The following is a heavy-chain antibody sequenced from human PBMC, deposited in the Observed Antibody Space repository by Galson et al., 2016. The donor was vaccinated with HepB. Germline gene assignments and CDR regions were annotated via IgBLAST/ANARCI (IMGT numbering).Heavy chain of an antibody. CDR3: ARSGWTGNFDY. CDR2: ISSDSRYK. D-gene: IGHD3/OR15-3a*01. Sequence: SLRLSCAASGFIFGNYAMTWVRQTPGKGLEWVSSISSDSRYKFYADSLKGRFTISRDNAKNSLYLQVNSLRAEDTGVYYCARSGWTGNFDYWGQGTLVTVSS. J-gene: IGHJ4*02. V-gene: IGHV3-21*01. CDR1: GFIFGNYA.